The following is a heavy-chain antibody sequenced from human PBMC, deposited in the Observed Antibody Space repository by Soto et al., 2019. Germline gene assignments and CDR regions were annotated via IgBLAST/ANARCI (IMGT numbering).Heavy chain of an antibody. J-gene: IGHJ3*02. CDR1: GYTFTSYG. D-gene: IGHD3-10*01. CDR3: ARVPPPYYYGSGSYHDAFDI. CDR2: ISAYNGNT. V-gene: IGHV1-18*01. Sequence: ASVKVSCKASGYTFTSYGISWVRQAPGQGLEWMGWISAYNGNTNYAQKLQGRVTMTTDTSTSTAYMELRSLRSDDTAVYYCARVPPPYYYGSGSYHDAFDIWGQGIMVTVSS.